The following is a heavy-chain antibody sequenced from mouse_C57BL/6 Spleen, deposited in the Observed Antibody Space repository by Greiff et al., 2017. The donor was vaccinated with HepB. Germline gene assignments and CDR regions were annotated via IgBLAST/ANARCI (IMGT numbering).Heavy chain of an antibody. Sequence: VQLQQSGGGLVKPGGSLKLSCAASGFTFSDYGMHWVRQAPEKGLEWVAYISSGSSTIYYADTVKGRFTISRDNAKNTLFLQMTSLRSEDTAMYYCARPPYYYYAMDYWGQGTSVTVSS. D-gene: IGHD1-1*01. CDR1: GFTFSDYG. V-gene: IGHV5-17*01. CDR3: ARPPYYYYAMDY. CDR2: ISSGSSTI. J-gene: IGHJ4*01.